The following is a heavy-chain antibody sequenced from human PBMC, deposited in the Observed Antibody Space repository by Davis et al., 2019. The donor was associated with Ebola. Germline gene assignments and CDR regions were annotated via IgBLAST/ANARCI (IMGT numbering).Heavy chain of an antibody. V-gene: IGHV1-3*01. CDR3: ARGGGDIVLVPAASHWYFDL. Sequence: ASVKVSCKASGYTFTSYAMHWVRQAPGQRLEWMGWINAGNGNTKYSQKFQGRVTITRDTSASTAYMELSSLRSEDTAVYYCARGGGDIVLVPAASHWYFDLWGRGTLVTVSS. CDR2: INAGNGNT. D-gene: IGHD2-2*01. CDR1: GYTFTSYA. J-gene: IGHJ2*01.